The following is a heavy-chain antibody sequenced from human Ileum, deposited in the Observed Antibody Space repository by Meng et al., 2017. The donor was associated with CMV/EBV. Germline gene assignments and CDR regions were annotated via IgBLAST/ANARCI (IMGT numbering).Heavy chain of an antibody. CDR3: AKDISSRGYSAGDF. CDR1: GFTFDDYT. V-gene: IGHV3-43*01. J-gene: IGHJ4*02. Sequence: LSLTCAASGFTFDDYTMHWVRQAPGKGLEWVSLISWDGGTTYYADSVKGRFTISRDNSKNSLYLQMNSLTTEDTALYYCAKDISSRGYSAGDFWGQGTLVTVSS. D-gene: IGHD5-12*01. CDR2: ISWDGGTT.